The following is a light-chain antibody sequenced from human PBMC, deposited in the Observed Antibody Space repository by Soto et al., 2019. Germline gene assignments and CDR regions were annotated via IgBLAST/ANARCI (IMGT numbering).Light chain of an antibody. CDR3: QQSYGTPDT. V-gene: IGKV1-39*01. Sequence: DIQMTQSPSSLSASVGDRVTLTYRASQSVSRHLAWYQQKPGKAPKLLIYAASSLQSGVPSRFSGSGSGTDFTLTISSLQPEDSATYYCQQSYGTPDTFGPGTKVDIK. J-gene: IGKJ3*01. CDR1: QSVSRH. CDR2: AAS.